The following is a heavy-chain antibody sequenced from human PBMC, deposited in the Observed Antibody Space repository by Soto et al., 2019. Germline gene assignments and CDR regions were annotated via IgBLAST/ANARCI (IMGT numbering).Heavy chain of an antibody. CDR1: GFTFSTNA. CDR3: AKVGYDTYGYYLRSLDY. D-gene: IGHD3-3*01. J-gene: IGHJ4*02. V-gene: IGHV3-23*01. CDR2: ISGSGNTI. Sequence: GGSLRLSCAASGFTFSTNAMSWVRQAPGMGLEFVSLISGSGNTIYYADSVKGWFTISRDNSKNTVSLQMNSLRAEDTAVYYCAKVGYDTYGYYLRSLDYWGQGTLVTVS.